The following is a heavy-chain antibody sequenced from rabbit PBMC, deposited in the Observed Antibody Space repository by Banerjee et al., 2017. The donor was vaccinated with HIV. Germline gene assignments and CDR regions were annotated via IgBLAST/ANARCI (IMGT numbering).Heavy chain of an antibody. CDR2: IDTVGGIN. CDR3: ARDLAGVIGWNFDL. J-gene: IGHJ4*01. CDR1: GFTFSTYW. Sequence: QEQLEESGGDLVKPEGSLTLTCTASGFTFSTYWTCWVRQAPGKGLEWIGWIDTVGGINYYASWAKGRFTISRSTSLNTVTLQMTSLTAADTATYFCARDLAGVIGWNFDLWGPGTLVTVS. V-gene: IGHV1S47*01. D-gene: IGHD4-1*01.